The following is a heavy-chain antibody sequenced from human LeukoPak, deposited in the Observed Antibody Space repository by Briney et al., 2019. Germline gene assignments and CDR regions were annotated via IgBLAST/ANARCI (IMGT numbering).Heavy chain of an antibody. Sequence: SETLSLTCTVSGGSFSIYYWSWIRQPAGKGLEWIGRIYTSGSTNYNPSLKSRVTISVDTSKNQFSLKLSSVTAADTAVYYCATTTYYDILTGPQGAFDIWGQGTMVTVSS. CDR3: ATTTYYDILTGPQGAFDI. CDR2: IYTSGST. CDR1: GGSFSIYY. D-gene: IGHD3-9*01. J-gene: IGHJ3*02. V-gene: IGHV4-4*07.